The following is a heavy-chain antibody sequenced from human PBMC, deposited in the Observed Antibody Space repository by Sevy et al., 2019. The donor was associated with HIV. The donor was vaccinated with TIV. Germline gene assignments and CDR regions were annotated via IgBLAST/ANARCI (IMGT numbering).Heavy chain of an antibody. Sequence: GGSLRLSCTASGFAFHDHAMHWVRQAPGKGLEWVSGISWNSGSIGYAESVKGRFTISREKAKQSIYLQMNNLSPDDTAIYYCAKDLYRSCDGINGYSYYYYFYGLDVWGQGTTVTV. CDR1: GFAFHDHA. D-gene: IGHD2-21*01. CDR3: AKDLYRSCDGINGYSYYYYFYGLDV. CDR2: ISWNSGSI. V-gene: IGHV3-9*01. J-gene: IGHJ6*02.